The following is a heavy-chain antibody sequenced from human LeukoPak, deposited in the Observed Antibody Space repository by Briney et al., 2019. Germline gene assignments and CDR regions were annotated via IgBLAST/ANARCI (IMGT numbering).Heavy chain of an antibody. Sequence: GASVKVSCKASGGTFSSYAISWVRQAPGQGLEWMGGIIPIFGTANYAQKFQGRVTITADESTSTAYMELSSLRSEDTAVYYCARATLAGGDDAFDIWGQGTMVTVSS. D-gene: IGHD3-16*01. CDR2: IIPIFGTA. CDR1: GGTFSSYA. J-gene: IGHJ3*02. V-gene: IGHV1-69*13. CDR3: ARATLAGGDDAFDI.